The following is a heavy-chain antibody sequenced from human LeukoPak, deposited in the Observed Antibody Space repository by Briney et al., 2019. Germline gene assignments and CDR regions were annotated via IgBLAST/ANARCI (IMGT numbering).Heavy chain of an antibody. CDR3: ARGGGRNLDY. CDR2: IKQDGSDK. J-gene: IGHJ4*02. V-gene: IGHV3-7*01. CDR1: GLPFISNG. Sequence: GGPLSFPGAAPGLPFISNGWNWVGKPPGRGLEGVANIKQDGSDKYYVDSVKGRFTVSRDNAKNSLYLQMNSLRAEDTAVYYCARGGGRNLDYWGQGTLVTVSS. D-gene: IGHD1-14*01.